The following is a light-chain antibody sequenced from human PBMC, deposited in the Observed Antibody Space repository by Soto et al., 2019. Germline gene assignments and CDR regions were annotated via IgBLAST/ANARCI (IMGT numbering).Light chain of an antibody. CDR2: AAS. CDR3: NEHDSAPWT. Sequence: DIQMTKSPSSLSASVRDRVTITCRASQGISNYLAWSQQKPWKVPKLLIYAASTLQSGIPSRFSGSGSGTDFSLTISSLQPEDVATYHYNEHDSAPWTSGHGTKVEL. V-gene: IGKV1-27*01. CDR1: QGISNY. J-gene: IGKJ1*01.